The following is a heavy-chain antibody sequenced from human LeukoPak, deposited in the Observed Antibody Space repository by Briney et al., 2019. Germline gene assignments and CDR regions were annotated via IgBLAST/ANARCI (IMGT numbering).Heavy chain of an antibody. CDR1: GFTFGSYG. J-gene: IGHJ1*01. D-gene: IGHD3-22*01. CDR2: ITPNADRT. V-gene: IGHV3-23*01. Sequence: GGSLRLSCAASGFTFGSYGMSWVRQAPGKGLEWVSFITPNADRTSYADSVEGRLTISRDNPRNTLYMQMNSLRDEDTAVYYCAIMHGYYDGSGYWVQWGQGTLVTVSS. CDR3: AIMHGYYDGSGYWVQ.